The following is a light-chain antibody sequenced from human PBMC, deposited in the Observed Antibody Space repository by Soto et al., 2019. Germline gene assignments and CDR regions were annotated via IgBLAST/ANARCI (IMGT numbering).Light chain of an antibody. CDR1: QGIGNF. CDR2: AAS. CDR3: QQYHSYPVT. V-gene: IGKV1-16*02. Sequence: DIQMTQSPSSLSASVGDRVTITCQASQGIGNFLAWFQQKPGKAPKSLIFAASNLQSGVPSKFSGSGSGTDFTLTISSLQPEDFATYYCQQYHSYPVTFGGGTRVEI. J-gene: IGKJ4*01.